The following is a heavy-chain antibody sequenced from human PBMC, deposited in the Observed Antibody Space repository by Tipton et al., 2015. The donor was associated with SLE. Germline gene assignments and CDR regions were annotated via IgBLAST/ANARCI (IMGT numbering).Heavy chain of an antibody. D-gene: IGHD3-16*01. CDR1: GFTFSTYA. CDR2: ISGNGGVT. Sequence: GSLRLSCAASGFTFSTYAMTWVRQAPGKGLEWVSRISGNGGVTYYADSVKGRFSISRDNSKNTVFLQMSLLRVDDTAVYFCARGRGGEFLDYWGQGTLVTVSS. V-gene: IGHV3-23*01. J-gene: IGHJ4*02. CDR3: ARGRGGEFLDY.